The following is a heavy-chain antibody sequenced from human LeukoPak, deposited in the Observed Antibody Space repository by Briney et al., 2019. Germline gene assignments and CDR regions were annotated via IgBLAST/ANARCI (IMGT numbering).Heavy chain of an antibody. V-gene: IGHV4-39*07. J-gene: IGHJ6*03. CDR3: ARGRPGYYMDV. CDR1: GGSISSSSYY. Sequence: PSETLSLTCTVPGGSISSSSYYWGWIRQPPGKGLEWIGSIYYSGSTYYNPSLKSRVTISVDTSKNQFSLKLSSVTAADTAVYYCARGRPGYYMDVWGKGTTVTISS. D-gene: IGHD1-14*01. CDR2: IYYSGST.